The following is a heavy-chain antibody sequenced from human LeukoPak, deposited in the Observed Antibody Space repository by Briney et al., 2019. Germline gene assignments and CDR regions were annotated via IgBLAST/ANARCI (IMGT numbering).Heavy chain of an antibody. CDR2: IYYSGST. Sequence: SETLSLTCTVSGGSISSHYWSWIRQPPGKGLEWIGHIYYSGSTNYNPSLKSRVTISVDTSKNQFSLKLSSVTAADTAVYYCARTVGHDAFDIWGQGTMVTVSS. CDR3: ARTVGHDAFDI. J-gene: IGHJ3*02. V-gene: IGHV4-59*11. CDR1: GGSISSHY.